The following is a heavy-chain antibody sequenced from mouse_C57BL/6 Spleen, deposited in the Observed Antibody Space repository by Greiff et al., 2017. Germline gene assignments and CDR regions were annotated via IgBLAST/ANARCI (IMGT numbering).Heavy chain of an antibody. D-gene: IGHD1-1*01. V-gene: IGHV1-82*01. CDR3: ARYGITTVVAPSYAMDY. Sequence: QVQLKESGPELVKPGASVKISCKASGYAFSSSWMNWVKQRPGKGLEWIGRIYPGDGDTNYNGKFKGKATMTADKSSSTAYMQLSSLTSEDSAVYCCARYGITTVVAPSYAMDYWGQGTSVTVSS. CDR1: GYAFSSSW. J-gene: IGHJ4*01. CDR2: IYPGDGDT.